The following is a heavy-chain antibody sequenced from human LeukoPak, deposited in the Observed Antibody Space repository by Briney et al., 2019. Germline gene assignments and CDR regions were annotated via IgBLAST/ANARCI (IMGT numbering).Heavy chain of an antibody. Sequence: SETLSLTCTVSGGSISSYYWSWIRQPPGKGLEWVGYIYYSGSTNYNPSLKSRVTISVDTSKNQFSLKLSSVTAADTAVYYCAREIAAHYMDVWGKGTTVTVSS. CDR3: AREIAAHYMDV. J-gene: IGHJ6*03. D-gene: IGHD6-13*01. CDR2: IYYSGST. V-gene: IGHV4-59*01. CDR1: GGSISSYY.